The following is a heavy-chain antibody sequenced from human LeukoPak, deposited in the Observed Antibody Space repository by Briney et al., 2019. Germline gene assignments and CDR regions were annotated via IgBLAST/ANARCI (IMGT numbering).Heavy chain of an antibody. J-gene: IGHJ4*02. V-gene: IGHV4-34*01. CDR3: ARLALIERDIVVVPTAYYYFGY. CDR2: INHSGST. CDR1: GGSFSGYY. D-gene: IGHD2-2*01. Sequence: PSETLSLTCAVYGGSFSGYYWSWIRQPPGKGLEWIGEINHSGSTNYNPSLKSRVTISVDTSKNQFSLKLSSVTAADTAVYYCARLALIERDIVVVPTAYYYFGYWGQGTLVTVSS.